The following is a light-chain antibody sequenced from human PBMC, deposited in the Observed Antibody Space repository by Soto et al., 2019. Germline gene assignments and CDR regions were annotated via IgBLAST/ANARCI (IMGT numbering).Light chain of an antibody. CDR2: SAS. J-gene: IGKJ5*01. V-gene: IGKV1-27*01. Sequence: DIQLTQSPSSLSASVGDRVTITCRVSQGISSYLNWYRQKPGKVPKLLIYSASNLQSGVPSRFSGSGSGTDFTLTISSLEPEDFAVYYCQQRSNWPPGVTFGQGTRLEIK. CDR1: QGISSY. CDR3: QQRSNWPPGVT.